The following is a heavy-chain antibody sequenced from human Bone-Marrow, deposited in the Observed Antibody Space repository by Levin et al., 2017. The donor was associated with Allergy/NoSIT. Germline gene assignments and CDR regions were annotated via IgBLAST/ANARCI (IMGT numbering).Heavy chain of an antibody. CDR3: ARSRDCSSTSCYRDG. V-gene: IGHV3-23*01. J-gene: IGHJ6*02. CDR2: ISGSASST. Sequence: GESLKISCAASGFTFSSYAMSWVRQAPGKGLEWVSGISGSASSTYYADSVKGRFIISRDNSKNTLYMQMNSLRVEDTAVYYCARSRDCSSTSCYRDGWGQGTTVTVSS. D-gene: IGHD2-2*01. CDR1: GFTFSSYA.